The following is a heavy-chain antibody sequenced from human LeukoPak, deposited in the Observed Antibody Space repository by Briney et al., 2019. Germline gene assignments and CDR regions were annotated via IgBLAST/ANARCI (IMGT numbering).Heavy chain of an antibody. CDR1: GDSISSYY. CDR2: IYTSGST. Sequence: PSETLSLTCTVSGDSISSYYWSWIRQPAGKGLEWIGRIYTSGSTNYNPSLKSRVTMSVDTSKNQFSLKLSSVTAADTAVYYCARTAIFGVVSPLDYWGQGTLVTVSS. CDR3: ARTAIFGVVSPLDY. J-gene: IGHJ4*02. D-gene: IGHD3-3*01. V-gene: IGHV4-4*07.